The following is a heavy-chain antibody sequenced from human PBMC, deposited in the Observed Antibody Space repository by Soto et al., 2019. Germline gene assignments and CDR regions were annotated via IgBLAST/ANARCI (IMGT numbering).Heavy chain of an antibody. Sequence: GGSLRLSCAASGFTFNSYTMNWVRQAPGKGLEWVSYISSSSSTIYYADSVKGRFTISRDNAKNSLYLQMNSLRAEDTAVYYCARVQQWLVQGPFDSWGQGTLVTVSS. CDR3: ARVQQWLVQGPFDS. D-gene: IGHD6-19*01. J-gene: IGHJ4*02. CDR1: GFTFNSYT. V-gene: IGHV3-48*01. CDR2: ISSSSSTI.